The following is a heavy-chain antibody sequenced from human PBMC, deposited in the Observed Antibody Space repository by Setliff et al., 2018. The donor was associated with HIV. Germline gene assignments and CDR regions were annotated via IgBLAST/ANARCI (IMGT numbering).Heavy chain of an antibody. D-gene: IGHD1-26*01. Sequence: PSETLSLTCTISGGSITGYFWSWIRQPPGKGLEWIGYIYYNGNTNYNPSLKSRVTISLDTSKNQFSLKLSSVTAADTAVYYCARGRGSYWGQGTLVTVSS. V-gene: IGHV4-59*08. CDR2: IYYNGNT. CDR1: GGSITGYF. CDR3: ARGRGSY. J-gene: IGHJ4*02.